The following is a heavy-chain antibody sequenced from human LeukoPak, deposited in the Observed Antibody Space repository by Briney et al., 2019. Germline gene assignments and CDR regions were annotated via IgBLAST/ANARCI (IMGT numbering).Heavy chain of an antibody. D-gene: IGHD6-13*01. CDR3: AREASVAAAGPRRPLDY. CDR2: ISDNGGST. J-gene: IGHJ4*02. V-gene: IGHV3-64*01. Sequence: GGSLRLSCAASGFTFSSYSMHWVRQAPGEGLEYVSAISDNGGSTYYANSVKGRFTISRDNSKDTLYLQMGSLRDDDMAVYYCAREASVAAAGPRRPLDYWGQGTLVTVSS. CDR1: GFTFSSYS.